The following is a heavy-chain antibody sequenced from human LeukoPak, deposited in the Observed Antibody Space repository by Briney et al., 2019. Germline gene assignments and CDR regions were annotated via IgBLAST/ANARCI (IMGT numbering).Heavy chain of an antibody. CDR3: ARAGDDYVWGSDNYY. V-gene: IGHV1-2*06. Sequence: ASVKVSCKASGYTFTGYYMHWVRQAPGQGLEWMGRINPDSGGTNYAQKFQGRVTMTRDTSISTAYMELSRLRSDDTAVYYCARAGDDYVWGSDNYYWGQGTLVTVSS. D-gene: IGHD3-16*01. J-gene: IGHJ4*02. CDR2: INPDSGGT. CDR1: GYTFTGYY.